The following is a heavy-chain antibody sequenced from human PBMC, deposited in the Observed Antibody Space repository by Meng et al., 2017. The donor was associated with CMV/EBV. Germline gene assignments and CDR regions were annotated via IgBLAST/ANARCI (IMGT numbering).Heavy chain of an antibody. CDR3: ARIAAAGRFDY. Sequence: HITLKGPGPTLVNPTTTPTVTCTLSGFSLSTSGVGVGWIRQPPGKGLEWLALIYWDEDKRYSPSLKSRLTITKDTSKNQVVLTMTNMDPVDTATYYCARIAAAGRFDYWGQGTLVTVSS. J-gene: IGHJ4*02. D-gene: IGHD6-13*01. CDR2: IYWDEDK. V-gene: IGHV2-5*02. CDR1: GFSLSTSGVG.